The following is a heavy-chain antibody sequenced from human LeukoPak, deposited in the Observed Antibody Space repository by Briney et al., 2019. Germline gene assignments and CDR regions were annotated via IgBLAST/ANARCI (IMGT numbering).Heavy chain of an antibody. D-gene: IGHD6-19*01. CDR3: AKGYSSGWYALDY. CDR2: ISYDGSNK. V-gene: IGHV3-30*18. J-gene: IGHJ4*02. CDR1: GFTFSSYG. Sequence: QPGRSLRLSCAAPGFTFSSYGMHWVRQAPGKGLEWVAVISYDGSNKYYADSVKGRFTISRDNSKNTLYLQMNSLRAEDTAVYYCAKGYSSGWYALDYWGQGTLVTVSS.